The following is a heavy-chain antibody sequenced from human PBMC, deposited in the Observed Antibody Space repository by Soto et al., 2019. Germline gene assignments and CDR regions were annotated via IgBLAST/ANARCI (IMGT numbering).Heavy chain of an antibody. D-gene: IGHD2-2*01. CDR2: ISYGGSNK. Sequence: QVQLVESGGGVVQPGRSLRLSCAASGFTFSSYGMHWVRQAPGKGLEWVAVISYGGSNKYYADSVKGRFTISRDNSKKTLYLQRNNLRAEDTAVYYCAKDNCISTSCYRLYNWFDPWGQGTLVTVSS. CDR3: AKDNCISTSCYRLYNWFDP. CDR1: GFTFSSYG. V-gene: IGHV3-30*18. J-gene: IGHJ5*02.